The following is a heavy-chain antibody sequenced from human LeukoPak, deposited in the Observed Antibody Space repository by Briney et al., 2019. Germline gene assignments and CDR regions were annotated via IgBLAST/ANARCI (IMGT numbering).Heavy chain of an antibody. CDR1: GFTFTSSA. J-gene: IGHJ4*02. D-gene: IGHD3-10*01. V-gene: IGHV1-58*02. CDR3: AREKHGSGSLD. Sequence: ASVKVSCKASGFTFTSSAMQWVRQARGQRLEWIGWIVVGSANTNFAQNFQERVTITRDMSTGTVYMELSRLRSDDTAVYYCAREKHGSGSLDWGQGTLVTVSS. CDR2: IVVGSANT.